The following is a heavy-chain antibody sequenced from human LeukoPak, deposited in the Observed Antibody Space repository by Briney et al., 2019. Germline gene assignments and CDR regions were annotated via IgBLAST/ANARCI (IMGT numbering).Heavy chain of an antibody. CDR1: GGSFSGYY. V-gene: IGHV3-21*01. CDR3: ARVGNTFITGTRLFDY. J-gene: IGHJ4*02. D-gene: IGHD1-7*01. CDR2: ISSSSSYI. Sequence: ETLSLTCAVYGGSFSGYYWSWIRQPPGKGLEWVSSISSSSSYIYYADSVKGRFTISRDNAKDSLYLQMNSLRAEDTAVYYCARVGNTFITGTRLFDYWGQGTLVTVSS.